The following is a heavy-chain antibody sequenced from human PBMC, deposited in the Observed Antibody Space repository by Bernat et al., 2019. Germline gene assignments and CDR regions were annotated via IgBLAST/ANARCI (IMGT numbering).Heavy chain of an antibody. CDR3: ARREYYGSGSPEAFDI. CDR1: GFTFSSYA. D-gene: IGHD3-10*01. CDR2: ISYDGSNK. J-gene: IGHJ3*02. Sequence: QVQLVESGGGVVQPGRSLRLSCAASGFTFSSYAMHWVRQAPGKGLEWVAVISYDGSNKYYADSVKGRFTISRDNSKNTLYLQMNSLRAEDTAVYYCARREYYGSGSPEAFDIWGQGTMVTVSS. V-gene: IGHV3-30*01.